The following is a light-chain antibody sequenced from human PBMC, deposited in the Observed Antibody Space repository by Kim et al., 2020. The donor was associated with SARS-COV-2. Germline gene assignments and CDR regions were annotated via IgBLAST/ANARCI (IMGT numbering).Light chain of an antibody. CDR2: KDS. J-gene: IGLJ1*01. Sequence: SYELTQPPSVSVSPGQTARITCSGDALPEQQTYWYQQKSGQAPLLLIYKDSERPSGIPGRFSGSSSGTTVTLTISGVQAEDDAAYYCQSADGSGTYVFGT. CDR1: ALPEQQ. CDR3: QSADGSGTYV. V-gene: IGLV3-25*03.